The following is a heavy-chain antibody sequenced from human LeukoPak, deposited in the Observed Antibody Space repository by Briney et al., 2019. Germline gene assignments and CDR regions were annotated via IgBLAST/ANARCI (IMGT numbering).Heavy chain of an antibody. J-gene: IGHJ5*02. Sequence: PGGSLRLSCVASGFTFDDYAMHWVRQAPGKNLEWVSGISWNSGSIGYADSVKGRFTISRDNAKNSLYLQMNSLRAEDTALYYCTKDRSGSYSNWFDPWGQGTLVTVSS. D-gene: IGHD1-26*01. CDR2: ISWNSGSI. CDR3: TKDRSGSYSNWFDP. V-gene: IGHV3-9*01. CDR1: GFTFDDYA.